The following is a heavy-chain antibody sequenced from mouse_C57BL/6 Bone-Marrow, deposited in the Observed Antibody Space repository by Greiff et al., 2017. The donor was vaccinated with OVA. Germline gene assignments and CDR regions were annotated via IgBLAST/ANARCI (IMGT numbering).Heavy chain of an antibody. D-gene: IGHD2-1*01. J-gene: IGHJ3*01. V-gene: IGHV1-81*01. CDR1: GYTFTSYG. CDR3: ARGVIYYGNPWFAY. CDR2: LYPRSGNT. Sequence: VQLQQSGAELARPGASVKLSCKASGYTFTSYGISWVKQRTGQGLEWIGELYPRSGNTYYNAKFKGKATLTADKSSSTAYMELRSLTSEDSAVYFCARGVIYYGNPWFAYWGQGTLVTVSA.